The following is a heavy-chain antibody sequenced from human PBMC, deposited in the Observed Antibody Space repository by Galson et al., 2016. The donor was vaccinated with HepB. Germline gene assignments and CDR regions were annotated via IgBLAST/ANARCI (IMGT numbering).Heavy chain of an antibody. CDR1: GFTFSSYW. V-gene: IGHV3-7*03. CDR2: INQDGSEK. D-gene: IGHD1-1*01. J-gene: IGHJ4*02. CDR3: ARDRGNWNPPDFDY. Sequence: SLRLSCAASGFTFSSYWMSWVRQAPGKGLEWVANINQDGSEKYYVDSVKGRFTISRDNAKNSLYLQMNSLRAEDTAVYYCARDRGNWNPPDFDYWGQGTLVSVSS.